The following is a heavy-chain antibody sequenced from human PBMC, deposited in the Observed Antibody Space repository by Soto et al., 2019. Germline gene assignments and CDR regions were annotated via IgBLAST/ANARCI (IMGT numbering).Heavy chain of an antibody. CDR2: IYYSGNT. V-gene: IGHV4-59*08. CDR1: GDSISSFY. J-gene: IGHJ5*02. Sequence: SETLSLTCTVSGDSISSFYWSWIRQPPGKGLEWIGYIYYSGNTNYNPSLKSRVTISVATSKKQFSLNLTSVTAADTAVYYCARLQSPGYSSDCRSDPWGQGTLVTVSS. CDR3: ARLQSPGYSSDCRSDP. D-gene: IGHD6-19*01.